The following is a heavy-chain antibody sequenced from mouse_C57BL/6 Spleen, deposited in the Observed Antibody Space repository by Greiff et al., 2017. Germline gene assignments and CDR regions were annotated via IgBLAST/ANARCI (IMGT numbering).Heavy chain of an antibody. D-gene: IGHD2-5*01. V-gene: IGHV1-64*01. CDR1: GYTFTSYW. J-gene: IGHJ2*01. Sequence: VQLQQPGAELVKPGASVKLSCKASGYTFTSYWMHWVKQRPGQGLEWIGMIHPNSGSTNYNEKFKSKATLTVDKSSSTAYMQTSSLTSEDSAVYYCARRGYSNYVDYWGQGTTLTVSS. CDR3: ARRGYSNYVDY. CDR2: IHPNSGST.